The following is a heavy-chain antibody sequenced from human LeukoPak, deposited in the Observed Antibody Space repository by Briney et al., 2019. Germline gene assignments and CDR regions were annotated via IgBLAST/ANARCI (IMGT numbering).Heavy chain of an antibody. CDR1: GFTVSSNY. D-gene: IGHD3-10*01. J-gene: IGHJ4*02. CDR3: ASSPGFGESYYFDY. Sequence: GGSLRLSCAASGFTVSSNYMSWVRQAPGKGLGWVSVIYSGGSTYYADSVKGRFTISRDNSKNTLYLQMNSLRAEDTAVYYCASSPGFGESYYFDYWGQRTLVTVSS. V-gene: IGHV3-53*01. CDR2: IYSGGST.